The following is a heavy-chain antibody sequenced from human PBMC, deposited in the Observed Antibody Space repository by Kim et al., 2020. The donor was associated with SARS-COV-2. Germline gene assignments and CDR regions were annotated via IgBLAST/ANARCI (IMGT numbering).Heavy chain of an antibody. Sequence: TSYADSVKVRSTISKDNANNTLYLQMNRLRAEDTVVYYCAGPRNTAYGMDGWGQGTTVTVSS. V-gene: IGHV3-74*01. CDR2: T. J-gene: IGHJ6*02. D-gene: IGHD5-18*01. CDR3: AGPRNTAYGMDG.